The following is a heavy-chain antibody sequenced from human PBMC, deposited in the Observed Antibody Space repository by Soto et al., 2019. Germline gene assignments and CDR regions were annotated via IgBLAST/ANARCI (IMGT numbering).Heavy chain of an antibody. CDR2: INHSGST. CDR1: GGSFSGYY. Sequence: QVQLQQWGAGLLKPSETLSLTCAVYGGSFSGYYWSWIRQPPGKGLEWIGEINHSGSTNYNPSLKSRVTISVDTSKTPFSLKLSSVTAADTAVYYCARGQSSLLLDCWGQGVLVTVSS. CDR3: ARGQSSLLLDC. J-gene: IGHJ4*02. D-gene: IGHD2-8*02. V-gene: IGHV4-34*01.